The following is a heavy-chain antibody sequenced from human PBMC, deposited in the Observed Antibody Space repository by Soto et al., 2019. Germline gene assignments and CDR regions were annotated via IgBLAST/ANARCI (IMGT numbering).Heavy chain of an antibody. CDR2: ISNDGSNK. CDR1: GFTLINYA. V-gene: IGHV3-30*04. D-gene: IGHD3-22*01. Sequence: QVQLVESVGGVVQPGRSLKLSCVASGFTLINYALHWVRQAPGKGPEWMAFISNDGSNKLYADSVKGRFTISRDNSKNTRYLEMNSLRPEDTAVFYCARAGGGYLDYWGQGTLVTVSS. CDR3: ARAGGGYLDY. J-gene: IGHJ4*02.